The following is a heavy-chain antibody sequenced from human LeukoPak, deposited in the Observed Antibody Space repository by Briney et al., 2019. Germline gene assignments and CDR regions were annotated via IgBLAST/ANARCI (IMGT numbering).Heavy chain of an antibody. Sequence: GGSLRLSCAASGFTFSSYAMSWVRQAPGKGLEWVSAISGSGDSTYYADSVKGRFTISRDNSKNTLYLQMNSLRAEDTAVYYCAREMGLNIVATFGYWGQGTLVTVSS. CDR3: AREMGLNIVATFGY. CDR2: ISGSGDST. V-gene: IGHV3-23*01. D-gene: IGHD5-12*01. J-gene: IGHJ4*02. CDR1: GFTFSSYA.